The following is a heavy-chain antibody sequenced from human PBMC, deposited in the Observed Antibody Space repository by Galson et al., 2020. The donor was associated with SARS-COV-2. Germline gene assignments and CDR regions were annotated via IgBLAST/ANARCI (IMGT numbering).Heavy chain of an antibody. D-gene: IGHD3-16*01. V-gene: IGHV4-4*07. J-gene: IGHJ5*02. Sequence: SETLSLTCAVSGGSISDYYWAWLRQSAGRGLEWIGRINVSGRISYSPSLKSRLTMSVDTSKNQFSLKLSSMTAADTAVYYCARVVHSVGELDPKFDPWGQGTLVTVSS. CDR2: INVSGRI. CDR1: GGSISDYY. CDR3: ARVVHSVGELDPKFDP.